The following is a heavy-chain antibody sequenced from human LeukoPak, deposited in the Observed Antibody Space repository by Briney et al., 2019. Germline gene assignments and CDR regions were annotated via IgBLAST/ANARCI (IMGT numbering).Heavy chain of an antibody. Sequence: SETLSLTCTVSGGSISSSSYYWGWIRQPPGKGLEWIGSIYYSGSTYYNPSLKSRVTISVDTSKNQFSLKLSSVTAADTAVYYCARERVGYCSGGSCYYFDYWGQGTLVTVSS. D-gene: IGHD2-15*01. CDR1: GGSISSSSYY. CDR2: IYYSGST. J-gene: IGHJ4*02. CDR3: ARERVGYCSGGSCYYFDY. V-gene: IGHV4-39*02.